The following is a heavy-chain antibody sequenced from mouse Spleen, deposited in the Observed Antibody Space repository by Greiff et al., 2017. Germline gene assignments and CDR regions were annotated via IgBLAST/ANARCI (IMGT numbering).Heavy chain of an antibody. Sequence: QVQLKESGAELARPGASVKLSCKASGYTFTSYWMQWVKQRPGQGLEWIGAIYPGDGDTRYTQKFKGKATLTADKSSSTAYMQLSSLASEDSAVYYCASDRYGEEDYAMDYWGQGTSVTVSS. CDR2: IYPGDGDT. CDR3: ASDRYGEEDYAMDY. J-gene: IGHJ4*01. V-gene: IGHV1-87*01. CDR1: GYTFTSYW. D-gene: IGHD2-14*01.